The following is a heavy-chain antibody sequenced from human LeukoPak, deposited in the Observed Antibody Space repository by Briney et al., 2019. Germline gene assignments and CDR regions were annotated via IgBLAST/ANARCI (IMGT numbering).Heavy chain of an antibody. V-gene: IGHV1-18*01. CDR3: ARELAVAPGGWFDP. D-gene: IGHD6-19*01. CDR2: ISAYNGDT. CDR1: GYTFTGYG. J-gene: IGHJ5*02. Sequence: ASVKVSCKASGYTFTGYGISWVRQAPGQGLEWMGWISAYNGDTNYAQKLQGRVTMTTDTSTSTAYMELRSLRSDDTAVYYCARELAVAPGGWFDPWGQGTLVTVSS.